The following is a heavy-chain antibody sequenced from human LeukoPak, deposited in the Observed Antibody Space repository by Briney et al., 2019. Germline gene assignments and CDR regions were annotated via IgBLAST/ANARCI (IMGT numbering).Heavy chain of an antibody. D-gene: IGHD5-24*01. CDR3: AREMATGEFDY. J-gene: IGHJ4*02. V-gene: IGHV3-33*08. Sequence: GGSLRLSCAASGFTFRSYGMHWVRQAPGKGLEWVAVIWYDGSNKYYADSVKGRFTVSRDNSKNTLYLQMNSLRAEDTAVYYCAREMATGEFDYWGQGLLVTVSS. CDR2: IWYDGSNK. CDR1: GFTFRSYG.